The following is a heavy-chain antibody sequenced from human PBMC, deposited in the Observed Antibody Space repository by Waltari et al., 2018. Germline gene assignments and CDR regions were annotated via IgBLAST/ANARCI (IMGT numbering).Heavy chain of an antibody. J-gene: IGHJ5*02. CDR1: GGSISSSSYY. Sequence: QVQLQESGPGLVKPSETLSLTCTVSGGSISSSSYYWGWIRQPPGKGMEWIGSIYYSGSTYYNPSLKSRVTISVDTSKNQFSLKLSSVTAADTAVYYCARADIVVVVATGKFDPWGQGTLVTVSS. CDR2: IYYSGST. CDR3: ARADIVVVVATGKFDP. V-gene: IGHV4-39*07. D-gene: IGHD2-15*01.